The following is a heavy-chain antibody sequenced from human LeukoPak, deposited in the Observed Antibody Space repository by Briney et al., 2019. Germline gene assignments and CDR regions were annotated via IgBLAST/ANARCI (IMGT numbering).Heavy chain of an antibody. V-gene: IGHV4-39*07. CDR2: IYYSGST. CDR1: GGSISSSSYY. D-gene: IGHD3-22*01. CDR3: ARDPRSNPYYYDSSGSYNWFDP. Sequence: PSETLSLTCTVSGGSISSSSYYWGWIRQPPGKGLEWIGSIYYSGSTYYNPSLKSRVTISVDTSKNQFSLKLSSVTAADTAVYYCARDPRSNPYYYDSSGSYNWFDPWGQGTLVTVSS. J-gene: IGHJ5*02.